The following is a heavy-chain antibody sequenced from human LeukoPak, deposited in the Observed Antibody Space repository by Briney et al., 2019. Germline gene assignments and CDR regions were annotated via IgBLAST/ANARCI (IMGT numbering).Heavy chain of an antibody. CDR1: GGTFSSYA. D-gene: IGHD1-26*01. Sequence: GSSVKVSCKASGGTFSSYAISWVRQAPGQGLEWMGGIIPIFGTANCAQKFQGRATITADESTSTAYMELSSLRSEDTAVCYCARVTVGATSSDYYYGMDVWGQGTTVTVSS. CDR2: IIPIFGTA. CDR3: ARVTVGATSSDYYYGMDV. V-gene: IGHV1-69*01. J-gene: IGHJ6*02.